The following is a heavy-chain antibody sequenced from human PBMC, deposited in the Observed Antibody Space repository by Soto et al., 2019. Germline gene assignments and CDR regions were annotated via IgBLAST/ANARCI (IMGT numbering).Heavy chain of an antibody. J-gene: IGHJ6*02. V-gene: IGHV3-72*01. D-gene: IGHD3-3*01. CDR2: TRNKANSYTT. Sequence: PGGSLRLSCAASGFTFSDHYMDWVRQAPGKGLEWVGRTRNKANSYTTEYAASVKGRFTISRDDSKNPLYPQMNSLKTEDTAVYYCRVVERKGYYYYGMDVWGQGTTVTVSS. CDR3: RVVERKGYYYYGMDV. CDR1: GFTFSDHY.